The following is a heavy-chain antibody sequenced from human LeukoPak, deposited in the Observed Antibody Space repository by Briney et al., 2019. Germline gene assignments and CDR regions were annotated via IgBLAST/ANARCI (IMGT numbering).Heavy chain of an antibody. CDR3: ARARVAAKSGYMDV. CDR2: ISSNGNT. D-gene: IGHD2-15*01. J-gene: IGHJ6*03. Sequence: GGSLRLSCAASGFIFSDYGMSWVRQAPGKGLEYVSSISSNGNTYYANSVKGRFTISRDNPKNTLYLQMGSLRDEDLAVYYCARARVAAKSGYMDVWGTGTTVTISS. V-gene: IGHV3-64*01. CDR1: GFIFSDYG.